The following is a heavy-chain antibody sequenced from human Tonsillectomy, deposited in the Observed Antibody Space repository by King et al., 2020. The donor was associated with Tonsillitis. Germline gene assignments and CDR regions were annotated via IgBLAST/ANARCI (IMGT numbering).Heavy chain of an antibody. CDR3: AKFTGSSSTWSFDY. V-gene: IGHV3-23*04. CDR2: IRGSGGST. Sequence: VQLVESGGGLVQPGGSLRLSCAASGFTFSSYAMTWVRQAPGKGLDWVSDIRGSGGSTYYADFVKGRFTISRDNSNNTLYLQIHSRTDKDTAVYYCAKFTGSSSTWSFDYWGQGTRVIVSS. J-gene: IGHJ4*02. CDR1: GFTFSSYA. D-gene: IGHD6-13*01.